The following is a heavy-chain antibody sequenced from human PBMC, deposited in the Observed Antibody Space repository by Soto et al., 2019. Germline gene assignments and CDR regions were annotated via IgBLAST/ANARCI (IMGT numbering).Heavy chain of an antibody. CDR1: GFTLSSYA. CDR2: ISYDGSNK. CDR3: ARDATPTYYDFWSGYQWYNWFDP. J-gene: IGHJ5*02. Sequence: GGSLRLSCAASGFTLSSYAMHAVRQAPAKGLEWVAVISYDGSNKYYADSVNGRFTISRDNSKNTLYLQMNSLRAEDTAVYYCARDATPTYYDFWSGYQWYNWFDPWGQGRQVTVYS. V-gene: IGHV3-30-3*01. D-gene: IGHD3-3*01.